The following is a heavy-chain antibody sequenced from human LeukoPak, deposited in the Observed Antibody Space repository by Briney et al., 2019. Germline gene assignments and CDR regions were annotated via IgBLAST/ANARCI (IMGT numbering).Heavy chain of an antibody. CDR3: AKDISRTGSGSYYSGYFDY. CDR1: GFSFSSSW. D-gene: IGHD3-10*01. J-gene: IGHJ4*02. CDR2: ISWNSGSI. V-gene: IGHV3-9*01. Sequence: GGSLRLSCAASGFSFSSSWMHWVRQAPGKGLEWVSGISWNSGSIGYADSVKGRFTISRDNAKNSLYLQMNSLRAEDTALYYCAKDISRTGSGSYYSGYFDYWGQGTLVTVSS.